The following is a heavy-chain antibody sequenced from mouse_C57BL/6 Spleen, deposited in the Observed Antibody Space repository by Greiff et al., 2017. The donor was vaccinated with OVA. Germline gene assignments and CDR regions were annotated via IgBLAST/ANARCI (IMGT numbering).Heavy chain of an antibody. CDR1: GYTFTSYG. CDR3: AMTAQATAWFAY. CDR2: IYPRSGNT. D-gene: IGHD3-2*02. J-gene: IGHJ3*01. Sequence: QVQLKESGAELARPGASVKLSCKASGYTFTSYGISWVKQRTGQGLEWIGEIYPRSGNTYYNEKFKGKATLTADKSSSTAYMELRSLTSEDSAVYVCAMTAQATAWFAYWGQGTLVTVSA. V-gene: IGHV1-81*01.